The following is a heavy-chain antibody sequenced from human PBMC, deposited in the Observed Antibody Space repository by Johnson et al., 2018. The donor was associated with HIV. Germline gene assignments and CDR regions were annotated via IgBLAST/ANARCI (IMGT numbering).Heavy chain of an antibody. V-gene: IGHV3-30*04. J-gene: IGHJ3*02. CDR3: AETPGIAAPGTGYAFDI. CDR1: GFTFSSYA. D-gene: IGHD6-13*01. Sequence: QVQLVESGGGVVQPGRSLRLSCAASGFTFSSYAMHWVRQAPGKGLEWVAVISYDGSNKYYADSVKGRFTISRDNSKNTLYLQMNSLRAEDTAVYYCAETPGIAAPGTGYAFDIWGQGTMVTVSS. CDR2: ISYDGSNK.